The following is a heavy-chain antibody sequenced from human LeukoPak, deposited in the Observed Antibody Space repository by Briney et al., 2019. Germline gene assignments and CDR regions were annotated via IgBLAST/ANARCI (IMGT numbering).Heavy chain of an antibody. Sequence: ASVKVSCKVSGYTLTELSMHWVRQAPGKGLEWMGGFDPEDGETIYAQKFQGRVTMTEDTSTDTACMELSSLRSEDTAVYYCATRTLSYYDSSARAEYFQHWGQGTLVTVSS. CDR3: ATRTLSYYDSSARAEYFQH. D-gene: IGHD3-22*01. V-gene: IGHV1-24*01. CDR1: GYTLTELS. J-gene: IGHJ1*01. CDR2: FDPEDGET.